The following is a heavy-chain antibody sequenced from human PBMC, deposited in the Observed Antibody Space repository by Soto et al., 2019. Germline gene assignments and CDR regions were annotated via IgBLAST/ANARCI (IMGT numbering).Heavy chain of an antibody. Sequence: QVQMVESGGGLVKPGGPLRLSCAASGFIFSHYYMGWIRQAPGKGLEWVSYINPTSGHINYADSVKGRFTISRDNARNSLHLQKNSLTAYDTAMYCCARLPYSAYNRHFDYWGQGTLVTVSS. CDR2: INPTSGHI. V-gene: IGHV3-11*06. CDR1: GFIFSHYY. J-gene: IGHJ4*02. D-gene: IGHD4-4*01. CDR3: ARLPYSAYNRHFDY.